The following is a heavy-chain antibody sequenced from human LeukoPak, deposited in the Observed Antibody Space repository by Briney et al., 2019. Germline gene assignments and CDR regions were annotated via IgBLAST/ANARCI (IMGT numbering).Heavy chain of an antibody. CDR3: ARSSLAVYFDY. J-gene: IGHJ4*02. CDR2: IYTSGST. V-gene: IGHV4-61*02. D-gene: IGHD6-19*01. CDR1: GGSISSGSYY. Sequence: SQTLSLTCTVSGGSISSGSYYWSWIRQPAGKGLEWIGRIYTSGSTNYNPSLKSRVTISVDTSKNQFSLKLSSVTAADTAMYFCARSSLAVYFDYWGQGTLVTASS.